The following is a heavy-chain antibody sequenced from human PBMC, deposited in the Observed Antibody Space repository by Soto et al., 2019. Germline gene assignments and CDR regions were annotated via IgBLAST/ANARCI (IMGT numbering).Heavy chain of an antibody. J-gene: IGHJ4*02. V-gene: IGHV3-15*07. CDR2: IKSKTDGGTT. CDR3: TTGYWNYDMFFAY. CDR1: GFTFSNAW. D-gene: IGHD1-7*01. Sequence: EVQLVESGGGLVKPGGSLSLSCAASGFTFSNAWMNWVRQAPGKGLEWVGRIKSKTDGGTTDYAAPVKGRFTISSDDSKNTRYLEMNSLKTEDTAVYYCTTGYWNYDMFFAYWGQGTLVTVSS.